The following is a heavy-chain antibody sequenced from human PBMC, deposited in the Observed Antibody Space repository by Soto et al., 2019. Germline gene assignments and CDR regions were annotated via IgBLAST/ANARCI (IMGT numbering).Heavy chain of an antibody. CDR2: ISRDGSNK. Sequence: GGSLRLSCXASGFTFSRYAIHWVRQAPGKGLEWVAVISRDGSNKYYVDSVEGRFTISRDNSKNTLYLQMNSLRDEDTAVYYCARSRNSAVADSFDFWGQGTLVTVSS. V-gene: IGHV3-30*04. J-gene: IGHJ4*02. D-gene: IGHD3-10*01. CDR1: GFTFSRYA. CDR3: ARSRNSAVADSFDF.